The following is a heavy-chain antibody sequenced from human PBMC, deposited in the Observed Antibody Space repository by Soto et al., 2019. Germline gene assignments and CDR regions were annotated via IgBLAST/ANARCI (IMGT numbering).Heavy chain of an antibody. CDR3: ARGTLWFGELSYYFDY. CDR1: GGSISSGGYY. J-gene: IGHJ4*02. D-gene: IGHD3-10*01. V-gene: IGHV4-31*03. Sequence: QVQLQESGPGLVKPSQTLSLTCTVSGGSISSGGYYWSWIRQHPGKGLEWIGYIYYSGSTYYNPSLKSRVTISVDTSKTQFSLKLSSVTAADTAVYYCARGTLWFGELSYYFDYWGQGTLVTVSS. CDR2: IYYSGST.